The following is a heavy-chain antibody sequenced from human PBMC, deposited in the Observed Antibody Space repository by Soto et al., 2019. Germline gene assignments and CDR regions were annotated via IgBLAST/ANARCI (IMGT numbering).Heavy chain of an antibody. J-gene: IGHJ4*02. Sequence: QVQLVQSGAEVKKPGSSVKVSCKASGGTFSSYAISWVRQAPGQGLEWMGGIIPIFGTANYAQKFQGRVTITADESTSIAYMELSSLRSEDTAVYYCARDYRGIVGATTTYYFDYWGQGTLVTVSS. V-gene: IGHV1-69*01. CDR1: GGTFSSYA. CDR3: ARDYRGIVGATTTYYFDY. CDR2: IIPIFGTA. D-gene: IGHD1-26*01.